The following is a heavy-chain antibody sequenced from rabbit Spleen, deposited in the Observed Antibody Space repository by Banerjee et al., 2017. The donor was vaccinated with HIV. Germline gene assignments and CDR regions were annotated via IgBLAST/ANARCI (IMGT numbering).Heavy chain of an antibody. CDR3: ARGSATMTMVIIGFYLTL. CDR1: GFSFSDRDV. V-gene: IGHV1S45*01. CDR2: INTATGKD. J-gene: IGHJ4*01. Sequence: QEQLEESGGGLVKPEGSLTLTCKASGFSFSDRDVMCWVRQAPGKGLEWIGCINTATGKDVYASWAKGRFTISTTSSTTVFLQMTSLTAADTATYFCARGSATMTMVIIGFYLTLWGQGTLVTVS. D-gene: IGHD2-1*01.